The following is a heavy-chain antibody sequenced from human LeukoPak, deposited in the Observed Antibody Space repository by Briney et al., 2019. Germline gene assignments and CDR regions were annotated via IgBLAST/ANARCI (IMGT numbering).Heavy chain of an antibody. D-gene: IGHD3-3*01. J-gene: IGHJ4*02. CDR2: IYYSGST. V-gene: IGHV4-61*05. CDR3: ARSNFWSGYYPRNFDY. CDR1: GDSIFTTRYH. Sequence: SETLSLTCTVTGDSIFTTRYHWGWIRQPPGKGLEWIGYIYYSGSTNYNPSLKSRVTISVDTSKNQFSLKLSSVTAADTAVYYCARSNFWSGYYPRNFDYWGQGTLVTVSS.